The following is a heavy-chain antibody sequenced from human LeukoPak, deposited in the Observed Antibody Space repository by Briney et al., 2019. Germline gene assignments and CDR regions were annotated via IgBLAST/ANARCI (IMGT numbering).Heavy chain of an antibody. V-gene: IGHV4-61*02. CDR2: IYTSGST. Sequence: PSETLSLTCTVSGGSISSGSYYWSRIRQPAGKGLEWIGRIYTSGSTNYNPSLKSRVTISVDTSKNQISLKLSSVTAADTAVYYCARGIYSDYWGQGTLVTVSS. CDR3: ARGIYSDY. D-gene: IGHD3-3*02. CDR1: GGSISSGSYY. J-gene: IGHJ4*02.